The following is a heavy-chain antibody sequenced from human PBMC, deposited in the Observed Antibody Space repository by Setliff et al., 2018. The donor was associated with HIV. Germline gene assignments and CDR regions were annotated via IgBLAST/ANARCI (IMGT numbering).Heavy chain of an antibody. Sequence: PGGSLRLSCAASGFTFSKYGMNWVRQAPGKGLEWVSSITGSSSYIYYADSVKGRFTISRANAKNSLYLQMNSLRAEDTAVYYCTTELRYFDWLSGDYFDYWGQGTLVTVSS. CDR2: ITGSSSYI. D-gene: IGHD3-9*01. J-gene: IGHJ4*02. CDR3: TTELRYFDWLSGDYFDY. CDR1: GFTFSKYG. V-gene: IGHV3-21*01.